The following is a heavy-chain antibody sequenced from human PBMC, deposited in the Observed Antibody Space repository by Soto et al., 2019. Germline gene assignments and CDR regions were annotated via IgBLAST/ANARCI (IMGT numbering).Heavy chain of an antibody. J-gene: IGHJ6*02. V-gene: IGHV1-46*01. Sequence: VASVKVSCKASGYTFTSYYMHWVRQAPGQGLEWMGIINPSGGSTSYAQKFQGRVTMTRDTSTSTVYMELSSLRSEDTAVYYCAGPPPRGLLRDYYGMDVWGQGTTVTVSS. CDR2: INPSGGST. CDR3: AGPPPRGLLRDYYGMDV. CDR1: GYTFTSYY. D-gene: IGHD3-16*01.